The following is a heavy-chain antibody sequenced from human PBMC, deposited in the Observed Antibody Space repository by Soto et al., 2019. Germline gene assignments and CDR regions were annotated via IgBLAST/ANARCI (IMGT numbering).Heavy chain of an antibody. CDR2: IIPISGTA. CDR1: GGTFSSYA. V-gene: IGHV1-69*01. J-gene: IGHJ6*02. D-gene: IGHD2-2*01. Sequence: QVQLVQSGAEVKKPGSSVKVSCKASGGTFSSYAISWVRQAPGQGLEWMGGIIPISGTANYAQKFQGRVTMTADESTRTAYMELSSMRSEATAVYYCARSQGSSTSLEIYYYYYYGMDVWGQGTTVTVSS. CDR3: ARSQGSSTSLEIYYYYYYGMDV.